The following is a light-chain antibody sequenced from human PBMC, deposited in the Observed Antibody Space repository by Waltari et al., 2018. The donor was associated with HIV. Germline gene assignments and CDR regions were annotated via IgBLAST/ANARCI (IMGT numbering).Light chain of an antibody. CDR1: SSNIGSNP. CDR2: SND. CDR3: AAWDDSLTGAV. J-gene: IGLJ2*01. Sequence: QSVLTQPPSASGTPGQRVTISCSGSSSNIGSNPVNWYQQLPGTAPKLLIYSNDHRPSGVPDRFSGSKSGTSASLAISGLQSEDEADYYCAAWDDSLTGAVFGGGTKLTVL. V-gene: IGLV1-44*01.